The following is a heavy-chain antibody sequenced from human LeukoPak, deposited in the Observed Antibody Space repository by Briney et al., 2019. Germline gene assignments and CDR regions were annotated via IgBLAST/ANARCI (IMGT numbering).Heavy chain of an antibody. CDR2: IRGSGART. J-gene: IGHJ4*02. V-gene: IGHV3-23*01. D-gene: IGHD1-26*01. CDR3: ARTSSGSYYGY. Sequence: GGSLRLSCAVSGFTFSTYAMSWVRQAPGKGLDWVSGIRGSGARTYYADSVKGRFTISRDNSKNTLYLQMNSLRAEDTAVYYYARTSSGSYYGYWGQGTLVTVSS. CDR1: GFTFSTYA.